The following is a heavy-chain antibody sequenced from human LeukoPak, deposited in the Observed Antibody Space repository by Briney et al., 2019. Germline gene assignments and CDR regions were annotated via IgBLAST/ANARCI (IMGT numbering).Heavy chain of an antibody. V-gene: IGHV3-7*01. D-gene: IGHD3-3*01. Sequence: GGSLRLSCAASGFTFSSHLMSWVRQAPGKGLEWVANIKQDGSKKYYVDSVKGRFTISRDNTKNSLYLQMNSLRAEDTAVYYCARGRLNAFWSGDSWDYWGQGTLVTVSS. CDR1: GFTFSSHL. CDR2: IKQDGSKK. CDR3: ARGRLNAFWSGDSWDY. J-gene: IGHJ4*02.